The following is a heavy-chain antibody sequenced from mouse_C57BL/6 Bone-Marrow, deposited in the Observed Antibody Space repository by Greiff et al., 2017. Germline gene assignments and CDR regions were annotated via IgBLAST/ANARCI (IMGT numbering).Heavy chain of an antibody. Sequence: EVQLQQSGPELVKPGASVTISCKASGYSFTGYFMNWVMQSPGKGLEWIGRINPCNGDTFYNQKFKGKATLTVDKSSSTAYIELRSLAAEDSAVYVCVPDNCGSNSAWFAYWGQGTLVTVSA. CDR2: INPCNGDT. CDR3: VPDNCGSNSAWFAY. V-gene: IGHV1-20*02. D-gene: IGHD1-1*01. J-gene: IGHJ3*01. CDR1: GYSFTGYF.